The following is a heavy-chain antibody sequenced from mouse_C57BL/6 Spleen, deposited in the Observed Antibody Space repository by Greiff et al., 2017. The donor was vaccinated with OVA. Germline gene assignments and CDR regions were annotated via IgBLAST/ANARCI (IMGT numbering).Heavy chain of an antibody. CDR2: IDPSGSYT. Sequence: QVQLQQPGAELVKPGASVKLSCKASGYTFTSYWMQWVKQRPGQGLEWIGEIDPSGSYTNYNQKFKGKATLTVDTSSSTAYLQLSSLTSEDSAVYYCARGIDPFAYWGQGTLVTVSA. CDR1: GYTFTSYW. J-gene: IGHJ3*01. CDR3: ARGIDPFAY. V-gene: IGHV1-50*01.